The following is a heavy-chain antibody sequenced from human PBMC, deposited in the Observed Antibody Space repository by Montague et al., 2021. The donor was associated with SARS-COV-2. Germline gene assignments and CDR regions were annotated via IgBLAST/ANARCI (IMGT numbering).Heavy chain of an antibody. J-gene: IGHJ4*02. V-gene: IGHV4-39*01. CDR3: ARQNGNDSPRSVDDTHGVLKLWELWIGESFDY. CDR2: IYYSGST. Sequence: SETLSLTCTVSGGSISSSSYYWGWIRQPPGKGLEWIGSIYYSGSTYYXPSLKSRVTISVDTSKNQFSLQLSSVTAADTAVYYCARQNGNDSPRSVDDTHGVLKLWELWIGESFDYWGQGTLVTVSS. CDR1: GGSISSSSYY. D-gene: IGHD3-10*01.